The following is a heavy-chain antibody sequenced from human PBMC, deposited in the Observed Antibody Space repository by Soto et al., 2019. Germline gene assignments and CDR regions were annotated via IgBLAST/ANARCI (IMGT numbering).Heavy chain of an antibody. CDR2: LNEYGTEE. D-gene: IGHD6-13*01. J-gene: IGHJ6*02. V-gene: IGHV3-7*04. CDR3: SRGMAAAGPGYSYYYGMDV. CDR1: GFTFSLYW. Sequence: GGSLRLSCAASGFTFSLYWMSWIRQAPGKGLEWVANLNEYGTEEYYVDSVKGRFTISRDNAKNSLYLHMNSLRDEDTALYYCSRGMAAAGPGYSYYYGMDVWGQGTTVTVSS.